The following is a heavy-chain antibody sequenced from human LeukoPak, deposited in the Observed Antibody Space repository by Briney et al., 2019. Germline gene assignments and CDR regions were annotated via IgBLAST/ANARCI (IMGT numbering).Heavy chain of an antibody. V-gene: IGHV1-46*01. CDR2: INPSGGST. CDR1: GYTFTNYY. D-gene: IGHD2-2*03. CDR3: ARDWIWERGYYYYMDV. Sequence: ASVKVSCKASGYTFTNYYIHWVRQAPGQGLECMGIINPSGGSTSYAQKFQGRVTMTRDMSTSTVYMELSSLRSEDTAVYYCARDWIWERGYYYYMDVWGKGTTVTVSS. J-gene: IGHJ6*03.